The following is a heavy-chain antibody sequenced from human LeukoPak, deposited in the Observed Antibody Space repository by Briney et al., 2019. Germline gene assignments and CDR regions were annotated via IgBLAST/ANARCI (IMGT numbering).Heavy chain of an antibody. Sequence: PSETLSLTCTVSGGSISSSSYYWGWIRQPPGKGLEWIGSIYYSGSTYYNPSLKSRVTISVDTSKNQFSLKLSSVTAADTAVYYCARDSSGFDYWGQGTLVTVSS. V-gene: IGHV4-39*07. CDR3: ARDSSGFDY. CDR1: GGSISSSSYY. D-gene: IGHD3-22*01. CDR2: IYYSGST. J-gene: IGHJ4*02.